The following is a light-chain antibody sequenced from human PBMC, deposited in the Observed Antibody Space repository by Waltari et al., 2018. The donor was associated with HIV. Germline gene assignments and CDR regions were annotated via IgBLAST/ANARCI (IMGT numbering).Light chain of an antibody. CDR2: DNN. J-gene: IGLJ2*01. CDR3: GTWDSSLNTPV. CDR1: TPHIETNY. V-gene: IGLV1-51*01. Sequence: QPVLTQPPSVSAAPGRRVTITCSGSTPHIETNYVSWYQQIPGTAPKLLIYDNNKRPSGIPERFSGSKSATSATLGITGLQTGDEAEYFCGTWDSSLNTPVFGGGSRLTVL.